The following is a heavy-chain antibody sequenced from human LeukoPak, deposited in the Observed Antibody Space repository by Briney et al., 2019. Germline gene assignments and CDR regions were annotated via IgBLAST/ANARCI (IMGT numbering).Heavy chain of an antibody. V-gene: IGHV4-59*01. J-gene: IGHJ1*01. CDR3: AREDYCSGGSCYSGYFQH. D-gene: IGHD2-15*01. CDR2: IYDSGST. CDR1: GCSISSYY. Sequence: SETLSLTCTVSGCSISSYYWSWIRQPPGKGLEWIGDIYDSGSTNYNPSLKSRVTISVHTSKNQFSLKLSSVTAADTTVSYCAREDYCSGGSCYSGYFQHWGQGTLVTVSS.